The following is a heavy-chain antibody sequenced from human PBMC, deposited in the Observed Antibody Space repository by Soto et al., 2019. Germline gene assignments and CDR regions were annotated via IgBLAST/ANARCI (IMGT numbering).Heavy chain of an antibody. CDR3: ASDYGTLGYFDL. V-gene: IGHV3-30-3*01. CDR2: ISYDGSNK. Sequence: QVQLVESGGGVVQPGRSLRLSCAASGFTFSSYAMHWFRQAQGKGLEWVAVISYDGSNKYYADSVKGRFTISRDNSKNTLYLQFNSLRAEDTAVDYGASDYGTLGYFDLWGRGTLVTVSS. D-gene: IGHD4-17*01. CDR1: GFTFSSYA. J-gene: IGHJ2*01.